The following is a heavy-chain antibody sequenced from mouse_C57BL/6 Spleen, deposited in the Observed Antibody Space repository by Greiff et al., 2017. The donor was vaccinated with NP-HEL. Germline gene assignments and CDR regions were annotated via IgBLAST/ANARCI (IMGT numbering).Heavy chain of an antibody. CDR2: IYPGSGNT. Sequence: VKLVESGAELVRPGASVKLSCKASGYTFTDYYINWVKQRPGQGLEWIARIYPGSGNTYYNEKFKGKATLTAEKSSSTAYMQLSSLTSEDSAVYFCARWGRRGDYYAMDYWGQGTSVTVSS. J-gene: IGHJ4*01. V-gene: IGHV1-76*01. CDR3: ARWGRRGDYYAMDY. CDR1: GYTFTDYY.